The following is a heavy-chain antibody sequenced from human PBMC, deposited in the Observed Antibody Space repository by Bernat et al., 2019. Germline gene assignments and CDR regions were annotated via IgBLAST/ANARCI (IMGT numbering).Heavy chain of an antibody. CDR2: ISGSGGST. J-gene: IGHJ4*02. D-gene: IGHD3-3*01. V-gene: IGHV3-23*01. Sequence: EVQLLESGGGLVQPGGSLRLSCAASGFTFSSYAMSWVRQAPGKGLEWVSAISGSGGSTYYADSVKGRFTISRDNSKNTLYLQMNSLRAEDTAVYYCAKEGAYYDFWSGYSASVGHFDYWGQGTLVTVSS. CDR3: AKEGAYYDFWSGYSASVGHFDY. CDR1: GFTFSSYA.